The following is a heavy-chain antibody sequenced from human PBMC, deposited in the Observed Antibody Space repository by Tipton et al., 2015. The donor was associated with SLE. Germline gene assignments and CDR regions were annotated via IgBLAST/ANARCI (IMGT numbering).Heavy chain of an antibody. CDR1: GDSINSYY. CDR2: IYYREGT. J-gene: IGHJ4*02. D-gene: IGHD2-2*01. CDR3: ARGFRSITCLDY. Sequence: TLSLSCTVSGDSINSYYWSWIRQPPGEGLEWIEYIYYREGTNYSPSLKSRVTISLDASKNQLSLKLSSVTAADTAAYYCARGFRSITCLDYWGQGTLVTVSS. V-gene: IGHV4-59*08.